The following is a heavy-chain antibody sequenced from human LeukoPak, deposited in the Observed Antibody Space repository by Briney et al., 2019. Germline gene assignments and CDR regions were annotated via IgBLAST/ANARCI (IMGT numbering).Heavy chain of an antibody. J-gene: IGHJ5*02. CDR1: GFTFSSYG. CDR3: AKDQVLVATRPLNWFDP. CDR2: ISYDGSNK. V-gene: IGHV3-30*18. D-gene: IGHD6-6*01. Sequence: PGGSLRLSCAASGFTFSSYGMHWIRQAPGKGLEWVAVISYDGSNKYYADSVKGRFTISRDNSKNTLYLQMNSLRAEDTAVYYCAKDQVLVATRPLNWFDPWGQGTLVTVSS.